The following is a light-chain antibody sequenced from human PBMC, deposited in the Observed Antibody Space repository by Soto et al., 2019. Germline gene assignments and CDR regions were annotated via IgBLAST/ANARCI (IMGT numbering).Light chain of an antibody. CDR2: AGS. Sequence: QSALTQPRSVSGSPGQSVTISCTGTSSPVGGYHYVSWYQQFPGKAPQLMIYAGSQRPSGVSDRFSASESANTASLTISGLQAEDEADYYCCSYAGRSTDVFGTGTKVTVL. CDR1: SSPVGGYHY. CDR3: CSYAGRSTDV. V-gene: IGLV2-11*01. J-gene: IGLJ1*01.